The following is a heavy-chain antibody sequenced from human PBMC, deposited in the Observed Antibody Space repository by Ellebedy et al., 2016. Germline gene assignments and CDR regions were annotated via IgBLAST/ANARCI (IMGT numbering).Heavy chain of an antibody. CDR1: GASISDYY. J-gene: IGHJ6*02. D-gene: IGHD3-9*01. Sequence: SETLSLTCTVSGASISDYYYNWIRQSPGAGPEWIGYAHFTGKTNYNPSLRSRVTISVDTSKNQFSLKLSSVTAADTAVYYCARGDDILTGPYYGMDVWGQGTTVTVSS. CDR3: ARGDDILTGPYYGMDV. V-gene: IGHV4-59*01. CDR2: AHFTGKT.